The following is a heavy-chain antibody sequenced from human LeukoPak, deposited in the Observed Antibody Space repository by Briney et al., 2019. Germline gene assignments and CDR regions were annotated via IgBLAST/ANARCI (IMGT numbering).Heavy chain of an antibody. D-gene: IGHD4-11*01. V-gene: IGHV3-21*01. CDR3: ARDLGDYNNYGEMAI. Sequence: GGSLRLSCEVSGFTFRSYTMHWVRQAPTKGLEWVAAISNSGNYVYRAVSVKGRSSVSRDNAKNSLYMQMNSLRAEDTAVYFCARDLGDYNNYGEMAIWGQGTLVTVSS. J-gene: IGHJ4*02. CDR1: GFTFRSYT. CDR2: ISNSGNYV.